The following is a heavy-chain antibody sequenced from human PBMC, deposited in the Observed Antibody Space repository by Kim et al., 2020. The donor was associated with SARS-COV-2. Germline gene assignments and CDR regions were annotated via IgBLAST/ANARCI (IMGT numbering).Heavy chain of an antibody. V-gene: IGHV4-39*02. CDR1: GGSISGNGLY. CDR2: IYNDGTS. D-gene: IGHD3-9*01. CDR3: ARIYFDILANYYGPFDY. J-gene: IGHJ4*02. Sequence: SETLSLTCFVSGGSISGNGLYWGWIRQSPGKGLEWIGSIYNDGTSYYNPSLRSRVTISKDTSKNLFSLTLTSVTAADTAVYYCARIYFDILANYYGPFDYWGQGALVTVSS.